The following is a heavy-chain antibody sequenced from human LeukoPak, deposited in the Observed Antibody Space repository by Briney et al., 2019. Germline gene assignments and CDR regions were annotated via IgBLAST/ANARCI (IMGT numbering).Heavy chain of an antibody. CDR2: IIPILGLA. J-gene: IGHJ4*02. V-gene: IGHV1-69*04. Sequence: ASVKVSCKASGGTFSSYTIIWVRQAPGQGLEWTGRIIPILGLANYTQKFQGRVTITADKSTSTAYMELSSLRSEDTAVYYCARDWAASIAARHWGQGTLVTVSS. D-gene: IGHD6-6*01. CDR1: GGTFSSYT. CDR3: ARDWAASIAARH.